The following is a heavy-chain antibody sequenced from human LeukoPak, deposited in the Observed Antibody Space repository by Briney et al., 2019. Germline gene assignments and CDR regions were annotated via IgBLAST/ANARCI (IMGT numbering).Heavy chain of an antibody. J-gene: IGHJ4*02. V-gene: IGHV4-59*01. CDR2: IYYRGRT. D-gene: IGHD2-2*01. Sequence: SETLSLTCTVSGGSISSYYWIWIRQPPGKGLEWIGCIYYRGRTNYNPSLKSRVTISVDTSKNQFSLKLSSVTAADTAVYYCARVLGCSTTSCYAAYIDSWGQGTLVTVSS. CDR3: ARVLGCSTTSCYAAYIDS. CDR1: GGSISSYY.